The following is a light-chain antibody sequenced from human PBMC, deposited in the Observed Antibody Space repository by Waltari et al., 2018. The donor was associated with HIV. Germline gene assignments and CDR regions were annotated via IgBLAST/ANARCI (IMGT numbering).Light chain of an antibody. V-gene: IGLV2-14*01. J-gene: IGLJ2*01. Sequence: QSALTQPASVSGSPGQSLTITCTGTNRNIGFFNLVSWYQQYPGKPPQLIIYGVTSRPPGVANRFSGSNSGNTASLTISGLQTDDDAEYYCNSYSSDDTVVFGGGTKLTVL. CDR2: GVT. CDR1: NRNIGFFNL. CDR3: NSYSSDDTVV.